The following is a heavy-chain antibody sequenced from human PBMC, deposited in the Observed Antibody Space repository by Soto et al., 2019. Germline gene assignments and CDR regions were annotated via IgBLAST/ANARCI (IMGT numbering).Heavy chain of an antibody. V-gene: IGHV1-18*04. CDR3: ARDSTSPSCTSFSCPWGGWFDP. J-gene: IGHJ5*02. D-gene: IGHD2-2*01. CDR2: INPYNANT. Sequence: ASVKVSCKASGYTFTNYGISWVRQAPGQGLEWMGWINPYNANTYYTQNLQGRVTMTTDTSTSTAYMELTSLTSDNTAVYYCARDSTSPSCTSFSCPWGGWFDPWGEGTLVT. CDR1: GYTFTNYG.